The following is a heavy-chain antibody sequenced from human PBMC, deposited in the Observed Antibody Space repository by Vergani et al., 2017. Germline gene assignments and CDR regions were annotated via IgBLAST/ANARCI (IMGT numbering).Heavy chain of an antibody. V-gene: IGHV2-26*01. D-gene: IGHD3-10*01. Sequence: QVTLKESGPVLVKPTETLTLTCTVSGFSLSNARMGGSWIRQPPGKALEWLAHIFSNDEKSSSTSLKSRLTISKDTSKSQVVLTMTNMDPVDTATYYCARIPGGYYGSGSNWYFDLWGRGTLVTVSS. CDR2: IFSNDEK. CDR3: ARIPGGYYGSGSNWYFDL. CDR1: GFSLSNARMG. J-gene: IGHJ2*01.